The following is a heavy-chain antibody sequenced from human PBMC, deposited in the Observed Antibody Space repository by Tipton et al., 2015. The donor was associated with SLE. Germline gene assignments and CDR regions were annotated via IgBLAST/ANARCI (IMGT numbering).Heavy chain of an antibody. V-gene: IGHV3-33*08. J-gene: IGHJ6*03. D-gene: IGHD3-22*01. CDR2: IWYDGSNK. CDR3: TREADGSPGDLGYEYYMDV. Sequence: SLRLSCAASGFTFSNYGMHWVRQAPGKGLEWVAVIWYDGSNKYYADSVKGRFTISRDNSKNTLYLQMNSLRSDDTGVYYCTREADGSPGDLGYEYYMDVWGRGTTVSVSS. CDR1: GFTFSNYG.